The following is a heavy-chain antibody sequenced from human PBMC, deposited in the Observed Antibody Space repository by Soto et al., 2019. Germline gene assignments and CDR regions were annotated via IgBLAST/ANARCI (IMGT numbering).Heavy chain of an antibody. J-gene: IGHJ6*02. Sequence: SVKVSCKASGGTFSSYAISWVRQAPGQGLEWMGGIIPIFGTANYAQKFQGRVTITADESTSTAYMELSSLRSEDTAVYYCAIPYGGAAGMRYYYGMDVWGQGTTVTVSS. D-gene: IGHD6-13*01. CDR1: GGTFSSYA. CDR2: IIPIFGTA. CDR3: AIPYGGAAGMRYYYGMDV. V-gene: IGHV1-69*13.